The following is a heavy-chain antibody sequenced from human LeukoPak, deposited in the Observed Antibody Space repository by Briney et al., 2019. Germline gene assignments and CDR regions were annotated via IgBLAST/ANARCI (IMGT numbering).Heavy chain of an antibody. J-gene: IGHJ4*02. V-gene: IGHV4-34*01. D-gene: IGHD6-13*01. CDR3: ARKIYRGLRAAAAGFFDS. CDR1: GGSFSSYY. Sequence: SETLSLTCAVYGGSFSSYYWSWIRQPPGQGLEWIGEVNRSGNSNYNPSLKSRVTISVDTSKNQISLKLSSVIAADTAVYYCARKIYRGLRAAAAGFFDSWGQGTLVTVSS. CDR2: VNRSGNS.